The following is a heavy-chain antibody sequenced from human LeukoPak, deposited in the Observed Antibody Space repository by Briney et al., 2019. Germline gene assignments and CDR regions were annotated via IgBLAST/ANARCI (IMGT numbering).Heavy chain of an antibody. V-gene: IGHV3-23*01. CDR3: ARAGNIRFDY. Sequence: GGSLRLSCAASGFTFSSYAMSWVRQAPGKGLEWVSGFSGSGGSTYYADSVKGRFTISRDNSKNTLYLQMNSLRAEDTAVYYCARAGNIRFDYWGQGTLVTVSS. CDR2: FSGSGGST. D-gene: IGHD1/OR15-1a*01. J-gene: IGHJ4*02. CDR1: GFTFSSYA.